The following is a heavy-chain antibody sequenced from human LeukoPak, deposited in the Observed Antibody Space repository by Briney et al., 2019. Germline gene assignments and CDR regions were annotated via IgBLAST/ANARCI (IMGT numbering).Heavy chain of an antibody. CDR1: GYTFSSYA. Sequence: PGGSLRLSCAASGYTFSSYARSWVRQAPGKGLEWVSAISGSGGSTYYADSVKGRFTISRDNSKNTLYLQMNSLRAEDTAVYYCAKTDIVVVPAAMRGYYFDYWGQGTLVTVSS. CDR2: ISGSGGST. CDR3: AKTDIVVVPAAMRGYYFDY. V-gene: IGHV3-23*01. D-gene: IGHD2-2*01. J-gene: IGHJ4*02.